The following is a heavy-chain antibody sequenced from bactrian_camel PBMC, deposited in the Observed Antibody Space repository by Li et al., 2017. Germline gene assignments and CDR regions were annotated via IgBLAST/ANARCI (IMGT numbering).Heavy chain of an antibody. J-gene: IGHJ6*01. CDR3: AARGPYCYTKLSVRDFTY. Sequence: HVQLVESGGGSVQAGGSLRLSCVWSPRAYGTWCMYWFRQAPGKEREGVAAIDTEGRITYADSVNGRFTISQDNAKNTVYLQMNSLKPEDTAMYYCAARGPYCYTKLSVRDFTYWGQGTQVTVS. V-gene: IGHV3S53*01. CDR1: PRAYGTWC. CDR2: IDTEGRI. D-gene: IGHD2*01.